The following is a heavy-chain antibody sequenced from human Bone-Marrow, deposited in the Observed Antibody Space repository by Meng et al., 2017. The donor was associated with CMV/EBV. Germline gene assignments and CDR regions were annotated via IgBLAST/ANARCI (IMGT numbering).Heavy chain of an antibody. V-gene: IGHV3-30-3*01. CDR2: ISYDGSNK. CDR3: ARAPRGSGWFWYFDL. Sequence: GESLKISCAASGFTFSSYAMHWVRQAPGKGLEWVAVISYDGSNKYYADFVKGRFTISRDNSKNTLYLQMNSLRAEDTAVYYCARAPRGSGWFWYFDLWGRGTLVTVSS. D-gene: IGHD6-19*01. J-gene: IGHJ2*01. CDR1: GFTFSSYA.